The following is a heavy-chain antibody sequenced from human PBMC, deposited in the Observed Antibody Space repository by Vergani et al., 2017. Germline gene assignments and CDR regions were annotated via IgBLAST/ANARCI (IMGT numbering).Heavy chain of an antibody. CDR1: GFIFKDIW. Sequence: EVQLVESGGTLVRPGGSLRLSCAASGFIFKDIWMTWVRQPPGKGLAWVGRIEGKTGGATVDYAAVVKGRFTIARDDSKYTLYIQMDNMRPEDTGIYDFSTGVVHVGMDYSEYWGQGTLVTVSS. CDR3: STGVVHVGMDYSEY. J-gene: IGHJ4*02. CDR2: IEGKTGGATV. D-gene: IGHD1-26*01. V-gene: IGHV3-15*02.